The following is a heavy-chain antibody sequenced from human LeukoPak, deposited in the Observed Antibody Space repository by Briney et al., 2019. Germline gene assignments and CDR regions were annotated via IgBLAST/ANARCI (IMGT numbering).Heavy chain of an antibody. J-gene: IGHJ4*02. CDR1: GFTFSSYA. CDR3: AKIMGGWYGVDY. CDR2: IGGSGDTT. D-gene: IGHD6-19*01. V-gene: IGHV3-23*01. Sequence: GGSLRLSCAASGFTFSSYAMSWVRQPPGKGLEWVSTIGGSGDTTYYADSVKGRFTISRDNSKSTLYLQMNSLRVEDTAVYYCAKIMGGWYGVDYWGQGTLVTVSS.